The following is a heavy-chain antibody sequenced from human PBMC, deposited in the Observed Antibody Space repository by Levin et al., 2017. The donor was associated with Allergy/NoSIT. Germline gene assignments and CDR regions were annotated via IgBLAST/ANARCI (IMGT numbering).Heavy chain of an antibody. V-gene: IGHV3-23*01. Sequence: LTCAASGFTFSSYAMSWVRQAPGKGLEWVSGIRGSGGSTYYADSVKGRFTISRDNSKNTLYLQMNSLRAEDTAVYYCAKWSRYNWNYGYFDYWGQGTLVTVSS. CDR2: IRGSGGST. CDR1: GFTFSSYA. CDR3: AKWSRYNWNYGYFDY. D-gene: IGHD1-7*01. J-gene: IGHJ4*02.